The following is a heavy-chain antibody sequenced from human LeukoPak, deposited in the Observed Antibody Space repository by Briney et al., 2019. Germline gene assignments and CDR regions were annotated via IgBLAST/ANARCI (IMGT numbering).Heavy chain of an antibody. V-gene: IGHV3-30*02. CDR1: GFTFSSYG. Sequence: PGGSLRLSCAASGFTFSSYGMHWVRQAPGKGLEWVAFIRYDGSNKYYADSVKGRFTISRDNSKNTLYLQMNSLRAEDTAVYCCAKDQAGSQGNFDYWGQGTLVTVSS. D-gene: IGHD1-26*01. J-gene: IGHJ4*02. CDR2: IRYDGSNK. CDR3: AKDQAGSQGNFDY.